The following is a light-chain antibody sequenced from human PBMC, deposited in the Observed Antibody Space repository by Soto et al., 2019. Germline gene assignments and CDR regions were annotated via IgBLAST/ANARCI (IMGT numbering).Light chain of an antibody. CDR2: GAS. J-gene: IGKJ5*01. CDR1: QSVSRR. Sequence: EVVLTQSPGTLSLSPGGRAALSCRASQSVSRRLAWYQQRPGQPPRLLIYGASTRATGVPARFSGSGSGTDFTLTISSLEPEDFAVYYCHQRSNWPPDTFGQGTRLEIK. CDR3: HQRSNWPPDT. V-gene: IGKV3-11*01.